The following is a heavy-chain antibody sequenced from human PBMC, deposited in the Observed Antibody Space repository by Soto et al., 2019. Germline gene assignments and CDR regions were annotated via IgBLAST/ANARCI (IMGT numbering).Heavy chain of an antibody. V-gene: IGHV4-34*01. D-gene: IGHD4-17*01. CDR3: ARFAGDPGFDY. CDR2: INHSGSN. CDR1: GGSFSGYY. Sequence: SETLSLTCAVYGGSFSGYYWSWIRQPPGKGLEWIGEINHSGSNNYNPSLKSRVTISVDTSKNQFSLKLSSVTAADTAVYYCARFAGDPGFDYWGQGTLVTVSS. J-gene: IGHJ4*02.